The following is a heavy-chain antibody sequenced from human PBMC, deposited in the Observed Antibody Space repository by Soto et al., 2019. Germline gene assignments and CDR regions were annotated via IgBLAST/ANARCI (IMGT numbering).Heavy chain of an antibody. CDR1: GFTFSSYA. CDR2: ISGSGGST. D-gene: IGHD6-19*01. J-gene: IGHJ4*02. Sequence: GGSLRLSCAASGFTFSSYAMSWVRQAPGKGLEWVSAISGSGGSTYYADSVKGRFTISRDNSKNTLYLQMNSLRAEDTAVYYCAKDFAGYSSGWKRSFDYLGQGTLVTVSS. CDR3: AKDFAGYSSGWKRSFDY. V-gene: IGHV3-23*01.